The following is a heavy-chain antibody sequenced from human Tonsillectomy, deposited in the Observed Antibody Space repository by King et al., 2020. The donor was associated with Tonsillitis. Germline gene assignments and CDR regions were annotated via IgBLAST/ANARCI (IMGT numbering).Heavy chain of an antibody. J-gene: IGHJ4*02. CDR2: ISPDGRST. CDR1: GFTFSSYW. Sequence: VPLVESGGGLVQPGGSLRLSCAASGFTFSSYWMHWVRQAPGRGLVWVSRISPDGRSTAYADSVKGRFTISRDNAENTLYLQMNSLRAEDTALYYCARGTSTWNGIDYWGQGTLVTVSS. V-gene: IGHV3-74*02. D-gene: IGHD1-1*01. CDR3: ARGTSTWNGIDY.